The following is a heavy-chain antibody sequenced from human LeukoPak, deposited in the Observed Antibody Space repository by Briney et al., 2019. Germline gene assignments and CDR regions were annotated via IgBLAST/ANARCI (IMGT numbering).Heavy chain of an antibody. D-gene: IGHD3-22*01. J-gene: IGHJ4*02. Sequence: SETLSLTCAVYGGSFSGYYWSWIRQPPGKGLEWIGEINHSGSTNYNPSLKSRVTISVDTSKNQFSLKLSSVTAADTAVYYCAREAGSYDSSGYYSLYYSFDYWGQGTLVTVSS. CDR1: GGSFSGYY. CDR3: AREAGSYDSSGYYSLYYSFDY. V-gene: IGHV4-34*01. CDR2: INHSGST.